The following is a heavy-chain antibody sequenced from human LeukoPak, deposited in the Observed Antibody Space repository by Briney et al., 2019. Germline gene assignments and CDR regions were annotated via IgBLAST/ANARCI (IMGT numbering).Heavy chain of an antibody. J-gene: IGHJ5*02. CDR3: ARVYYDSSGFRYNWFDP. Sequence: ASVKVSCKTSGYTFTTYNIAWVRQAPGQGLEWVGWVSTYNGNTDYAQTVQGRVAMTTDTSTNTAYMEVRSLRLDDTAVYYCARVYYDSSGFRYNWFDPWGQGTLLTVSS. CDR2: VSTYNGNT. CDR1: GYTFTTYN. V-gene: IGHV1-18*01. D-gene: IGHD3-22*01.